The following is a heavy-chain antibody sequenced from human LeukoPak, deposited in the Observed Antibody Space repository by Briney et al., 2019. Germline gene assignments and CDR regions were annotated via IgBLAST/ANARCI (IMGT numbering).Heavy chain of an antibody. CDR3: ARRVTMIVVVPNDAFDI. Sequence: SETLFLTCTVSGGSISSSSYYWGWIRQPPGKGLEWIGSIYYSGSTYYNPSLKSRVTISVDTSKNQFSLKLSSVTAADTAVYYCARRVTMIVVVPNDAFDIWGQGTMVTVSS. D-gene: IGHD3-22*01. CDR1: GGSISSSSYY. CDR2: IYYSGST. V-gene: IGHV4-39*01. J-gene: IGHJ3*02.